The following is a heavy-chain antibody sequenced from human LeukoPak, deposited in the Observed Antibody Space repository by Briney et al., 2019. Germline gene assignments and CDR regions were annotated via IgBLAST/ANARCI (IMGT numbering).Heavy chain of an antibody. J-gene: IGHJ4*02. CDR1: GFTFSNYN. CDR3: AREVEGWLIYGYFDY. Sequence: GGSLRLSCAASGFTFSNYNMNWVRQAPGKGLEWVSSISSSSSYIYYADSVKGRFTISRDNAKNSLYLQMNSLRAEDTAVYYCAREVEGWLIYGYFDYWGQGTLVTVSS. D-gene: IGHD3/OR15-3a*01. V-gene: IGHV3-21*01. CDR2: ISSSSSYI.